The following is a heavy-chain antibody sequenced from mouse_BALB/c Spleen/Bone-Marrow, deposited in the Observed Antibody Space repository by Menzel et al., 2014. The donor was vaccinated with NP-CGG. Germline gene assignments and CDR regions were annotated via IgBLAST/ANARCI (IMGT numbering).Heavy chain of an antibody. CDR3: VKLPNWDYAMDY. V-gene: IGHV2-3*01. Sequence: VMLVESGPGLVAPSQSLSITCTVSGFSLTNYAASWVRQPPGKGLEWLGVIWGDGSTNYHSALISRLSISKDNSKSQVFLKLNSVQADDTATYFCVKLPNWDYAMDYWGQGTSVTVSS. CDR2: IWGDGST. D-gene: IGHD4-1*01. CDR1: GFSLTNYA. J-gene: IGHJ4*01.